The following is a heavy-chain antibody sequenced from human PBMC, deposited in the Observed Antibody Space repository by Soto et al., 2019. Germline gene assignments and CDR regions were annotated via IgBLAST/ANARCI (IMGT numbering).Heavy chain of an antibody. V-gene: IGHV3-9*01. CDR1: GFTFYDYA. CDR3: AKLPLRGPFDY. J-gene: IGHJ4*02. CDR2: ISWNSGSI. D-gene: IGHD4-17*01. Sequence: PGGSLRLSCAASGFTFYDYAMHWVRQAPGKGLEWVSGISWNSGSIGYADSVKGRFTISRDNAKNSLYLQMNSLRAEDTALYYCAKLPLRGPFDYWGQGTLVTVSS.